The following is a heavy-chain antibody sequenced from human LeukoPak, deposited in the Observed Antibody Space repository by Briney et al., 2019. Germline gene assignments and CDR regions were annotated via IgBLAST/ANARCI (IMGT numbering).Heavy chain of an antibody. CDR3: ARQRTTFGGVISIFDY. V-gene: IGHV4-39*01. D-gene: IGHD3-16*02. CDR2: INYSGST. Sequence: SETLSLTCTVSGGSISTSDYYWGWIRQPPGKGLEWIGSINYSGSTHYNPSLKSRITISVDTSRNQFSLKLSSLTAADTAVYYCARQRTTFGGVISIFDYWGQGTLVTVSS. J-gene: IGHJ4*02. CDR1: GGSISTSDYY.